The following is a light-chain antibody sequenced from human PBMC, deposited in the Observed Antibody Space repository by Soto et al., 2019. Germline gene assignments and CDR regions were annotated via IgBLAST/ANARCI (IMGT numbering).Light chain of an antibody. CDR3: QHHYSYSEA. Sequence: DIQVTQSPSALSASVGDRATLTCLASQTISSWLAWYQQKPWKDPKLLLYNASTLKSGGPSRFSGSGSGTAFTLTISSLQPDDFATYYCQHHYSYSEAFGQGTKVDIK. J-gene: IGKJ1*01. CDR1: QTISSW. V-gene: IGKV1-5*03. CDR2: NAS.